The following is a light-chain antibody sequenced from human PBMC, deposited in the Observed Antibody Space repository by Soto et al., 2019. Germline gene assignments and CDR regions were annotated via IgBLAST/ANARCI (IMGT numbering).Light chain of an antibody. Sequence: QSFLPQPPSASGSPGQSVAIACAGTKNDIGVYDFVSWYQHHPGKAPRLIIYEVVQRPSGVPDRFSGSKSGNTASLTVSGLQAADEADYFCKSYAGSNTYVFGSGTKVTVL. CDR1: KNDIGVYDF. V-gene: IGLV2-8*01. J-gene: IGLJ1*01. CDR3: KSYAGSNTYV. CDR2: EVV.